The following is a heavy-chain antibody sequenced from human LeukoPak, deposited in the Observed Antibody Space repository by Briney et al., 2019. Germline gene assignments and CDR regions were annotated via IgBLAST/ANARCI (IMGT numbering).Heavy chain of an antibody. J-gene: IGHJ4*02. Sequence: GGSLRLSWAVAGFIFSSRWMTWVRQAPGTGLEWVATINSDGSAKYLVDSVKGRFTISRDNAKNLVYLQMSILRAEDTAVYYCADLGTSDCGQGTLVTVSS. CDR1: GFIFSSRW. CDR2: INSDGSAK. V-gene: IGHV3-7*01. D-gene: IGHD1-7*01. CDR3: ADLGTSD.